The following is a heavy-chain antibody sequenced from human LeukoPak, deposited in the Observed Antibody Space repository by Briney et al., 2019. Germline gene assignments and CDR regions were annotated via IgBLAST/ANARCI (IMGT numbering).Heavy chain of an antibody. D-gene: IGHD6-13*01. Sequence: ASVKVSCKASGFTFTSSAVQWVRQARGQRLEWIGWIVVGSGNTNYAQKFQERVTITRDMSTSTAYMELSSLRSEDTAVYYCAKDLIRSSSPKTFDYWGQGTLVTVSS. J-gene: IGHJ4*02. CDR1: GFTFTSSA. V-gene: IGHV1-58*01. CDR2: IVVGSGNT. CDR3: AKDLIRSSSPKTFDY.